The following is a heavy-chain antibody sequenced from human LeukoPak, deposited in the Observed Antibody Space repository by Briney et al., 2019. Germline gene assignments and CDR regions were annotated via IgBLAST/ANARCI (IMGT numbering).Heavy chain of an antibody. V-gene: IGHV1-46*01. CDR3: ARGRYYYGSGSYVGYYYYYMDV. Sequence: ASVKVSCKASGYTFTSYGISWVRQAPGQGLEWMGIINPSGGSTSYAQKFQGRVTMTRDTSTSTVYMELSSLRSEDTAVYYCARGRYYYGSGSYVGYYYYYMDVWGKGTTVTISS. CDR1: GYTFTSYG. J-gene: IGHJ6*03. D-gene: IGHD3-10*01. CDR2: INPSGGST.